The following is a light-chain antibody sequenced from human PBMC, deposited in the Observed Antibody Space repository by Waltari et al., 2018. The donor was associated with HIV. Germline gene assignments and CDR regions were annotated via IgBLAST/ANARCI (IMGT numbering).Light chain of an antibody. CDR1: SSDVGRHTY. CDR3: SSYTSSSTYV. Sequence: QSALTQPASLSGSPGQSIRMPCPRTSSDVGRHTYVPWYQQHPGKVPKLMIFDVSNRPSVVSHRFSGSKSGNTASLTISGLQAEDEADYYCSSYTSSSTYVFGTGTKVTVL. CDR2: DVS. J-gene: IGLJ1*01. V-gene: IGLV2-14*03.